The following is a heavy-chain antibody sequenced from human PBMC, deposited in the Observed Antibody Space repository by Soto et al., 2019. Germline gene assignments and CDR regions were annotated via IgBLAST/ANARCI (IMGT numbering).Heavy chain of an antibody. CDR2: IKSKTDGGTT. V-gene: IGHV3-15*07. CDR3: TTEGYQLLWLYNGMDV. D-gene: IGHD2-2*01. J-gene: IGHJ6*02. Sequence: PGGSLRLSCAASGFTFSNAWMNWVRQAPGKGLEWVGRIKSKTDGGTTDYTAPVKGRFTISRDDSKNTLYLQMNSLKTEDSAVYYCTTEGYQLLWLYNGMDVWGQGTTVTVSS. CDR1: GFTFSNAW.